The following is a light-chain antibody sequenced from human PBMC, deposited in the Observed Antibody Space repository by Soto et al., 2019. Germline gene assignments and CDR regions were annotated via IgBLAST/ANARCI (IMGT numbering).Light chain of an antibody. J-gene: IGKJ4*01. Sequence: GTLSLSPGERATLSCRASQSVSSSYLAWYQQKPGQAPRLLIYGASSRATGIPDRFSGSGSGTDFTLTISRLEPEDVTVYCCPEYGSSPIPFGEGTNV. CDR2: GAS. V-gene: IGKV3-20*01. CDR3: PEYGSSPIP. CDR1: QSVSSSY.